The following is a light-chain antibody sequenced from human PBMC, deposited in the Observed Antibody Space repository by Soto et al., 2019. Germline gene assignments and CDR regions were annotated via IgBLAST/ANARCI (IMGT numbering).Light chain of an antibody. CDR3: QQYNNLPPWT. CDR2: GAS. J-gene: IGKJ1*01. Sequence: EIVMTQSPATLSVSPGKRATLSCRASESVSFNLAWYQQKPGQAPRLLIYGASSRATGVPARFSGSGSGTEFTLTISSLQSEDFAVYYCQQYNNLPPWTFGQGTKVDSK. CDR1: ESVSFN. V-gene: IGKV3-15*01.